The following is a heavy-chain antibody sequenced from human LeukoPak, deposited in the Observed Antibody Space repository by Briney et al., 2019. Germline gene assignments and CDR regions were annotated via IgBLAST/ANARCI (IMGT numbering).Heavy chain of an antibody. J-gene: IGHJ4*02. D-gene: IGHD6-13*01. Sequence: ASVKVSCKASGYTFTSYDINWVRQATGQGLEWMGWMNPNSGNTGYAQKFQGRVTTTRNTSISTAYMELSSLRSEDTAVYYCARQFRRIAAAPQGYWGQGTLVTVSS. CDR3: ARQFRRIAAAPQGY. CDR2: MNPNSGNT. CDR1: GYTFTSYD. V-gene: IGHV1-8*01.